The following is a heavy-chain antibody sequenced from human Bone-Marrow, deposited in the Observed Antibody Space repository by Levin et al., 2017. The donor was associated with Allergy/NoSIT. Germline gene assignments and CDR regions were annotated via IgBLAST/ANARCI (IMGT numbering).Heavy chain of an antibody. CDR1: GYTFTNYY. Sequence: ASVKVSCKASGYTFTNYYLQWVRQAPGQGLEWMGIINPSGGSTRYAQQFQGRVTMTRDTSTSTVYMELSSLRSEDTAMYFCARGPHYGSGSYFNFDPNYMDVWGKGTTVTVSS. D-gene: IGHD3-10*01. CDR2: INPSGGST. J-gene: IGHJ6*03. V-gene: IGHV1-46*03. CDR3: ARGPHYGSGSYFNFDPNYMDV.